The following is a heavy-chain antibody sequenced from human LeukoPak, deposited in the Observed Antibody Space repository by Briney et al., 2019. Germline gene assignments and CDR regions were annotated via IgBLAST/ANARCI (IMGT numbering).Heavy chain of an antibody. D-gene: IGHD6-13*01. CDR2: MYSRGDT. CDR1: GFTVSDNY. V-gene: IGHV3-53*01. CDR3: ARDAPQVPAAGVLAS. Sequence: GGSPRLSCAASGFTVSDNYMSWVRQAPGKGLEWVSVMYSRGDTYYANSVKGRFTFSRDISKNTLYLQMSGLRAEDTAMYYCARDAPQVPAAGVLASWGQGTLVIVSS. J-gene: IGHJ5*02.